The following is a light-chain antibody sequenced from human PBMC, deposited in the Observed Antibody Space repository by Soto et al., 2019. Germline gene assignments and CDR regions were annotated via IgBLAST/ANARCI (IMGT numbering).Light chain of an antibody. V-gene: IGKV3-20*01. CDR1: QLVTCSY. CDR2: GAS. CDR3: QQYGNSRP. Sequence: DIVSTQSPVTLSLSPGEIATLSCSAIQLVTCSYFAWYQHKPGQAPRLLICGASSWATGIPDRFSGSGSGTDFSLTISRMEPEDFAVYYCQQYGNSRPFGLGTKVDIK. J-gene: IGKJ1*01.